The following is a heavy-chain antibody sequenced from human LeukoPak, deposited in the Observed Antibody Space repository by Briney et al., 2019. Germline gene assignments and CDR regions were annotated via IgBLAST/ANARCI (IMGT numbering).Heavy chain of an antibody. J-gene: IGHJ4*02. D-gene: IGHD3-16*01. CDR2: ISSSSYI. CDR1: GFTFSSYS. V-gene: IGHV3-21*01. CDR3: ARDFGGYRFDY. Sequence: GGSLRLSCAASGFTFSSYSMNWVRQAPGKGLEWVSSISSSSYIYYADSVKGRFTISRDNAKNSLYLQMNSLRAEDTAVYYCARDFGGYRFDYWGQGTLVTVSS.